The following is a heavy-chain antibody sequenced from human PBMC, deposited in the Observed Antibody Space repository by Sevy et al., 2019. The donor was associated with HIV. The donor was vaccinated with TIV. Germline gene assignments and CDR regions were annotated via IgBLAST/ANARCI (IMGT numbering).Heavy chain of an antibody. Sequence: SETLSLTCTVSGGSINTGGYYWSWIRQHPGKGLEWIGYIYRSWSAFYNPSLESRVTISVDTSKNQFALKLSSVTAADRAVYYCATHPNYYDSTGFPHGLNIWGQGTMVTVSS. J-gene: IGHJ3*02. D-gene: IGHD3-22*01. CDR2: IYRSWSA. V-gene: IGHV4-31*03. CDR1: GGSINTGGYY. CDR3: ATHPNYYDSTGFPHGLNI.